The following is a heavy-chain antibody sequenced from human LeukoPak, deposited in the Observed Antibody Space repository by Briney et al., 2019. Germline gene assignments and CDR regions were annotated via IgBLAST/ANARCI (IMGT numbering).Heavy chain of an antibody. CDR1: GGSISSGSYY. Sequence: NPSETLSLTCTASGGSISSGSYYWSWIRQPAGKGLEWIVRIYTSGSTNYNPSLKSRVTISVDTSKNQFSLKLSSVTAADTAVYYCARGPVLLWFGEFPLYFDLWGRGTLVTVSS. J-gene: IGHJ2*01. D-gene: IGHD3-10*01. CDR2: IYTSGST. V-gene: IGHV4-61*02. CDR3: ARGPVLLWFGEFPLYFDL.